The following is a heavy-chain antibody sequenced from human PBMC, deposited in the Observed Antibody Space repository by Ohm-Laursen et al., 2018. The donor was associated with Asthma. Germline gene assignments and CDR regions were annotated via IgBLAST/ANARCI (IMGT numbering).Heavy chain of an antibody. V-gene: IGHV4-61*03. Sequence: SDTLSLTCTVSGGSISSGDYYWIWIRQPPGRGLEFIGYVYHTGSTIYNPSLKGRVTISVDTSKNHFSLWLTSVTSADTAVYYCARGSRIVTGYYGSAALNWFDPWGQGTLVTVSS. J-gene: IGHJ5*02. CDR3: ARGSRIVTGYYGSAALNWFDP. CDR2: VYHTGST. D-gene: IGHD3-9*01. CDR1: GGSISSGDYY.